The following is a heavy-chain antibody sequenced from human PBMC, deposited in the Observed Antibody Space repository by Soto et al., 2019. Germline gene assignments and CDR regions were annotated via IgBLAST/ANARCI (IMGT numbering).Heavy chain of an antibody. CDR2: FTATSGGT. CDR1: GFPFSNFA. V-gene: IGHV3-23*01. CDR3: AKDLWSRVRLYSSVDY. Sequence: EVQLLESGGGLVQPGGSLRLSCAASGFPFSNFAMSWVRQAPGKGLEWVSTFTATSGGTFYADSVKGRFTISRDNSRNTLFLQMNSLRPEDTAVYYCAKDLWSRVRLYSSVDYWGQGTPVTVSS. D-gene: IGHD3-22*01. J-gene: IGHJ4*02.